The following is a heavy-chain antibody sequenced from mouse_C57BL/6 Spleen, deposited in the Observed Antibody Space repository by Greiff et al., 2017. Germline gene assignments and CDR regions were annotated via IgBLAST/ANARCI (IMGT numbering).Heavy chain of an antibody. CDR2: ISDGGSYT. CDR1: GFTFSSYA. Sequence: EVKLMESGGGLVKPGGSLKLSCAASGFTFSSYAMSWVRQTPEKRLEWVATISDGGSYTYYPDNVKGRFTISRDNAKNNLYLQMSHLKSEDTAMYYCARDGAVALFAYWGQGTLVTVSA. CDR3: ARDGAVALFAY. J-gene: IGHJ3*01. V-gene: IGHV5-4*01.